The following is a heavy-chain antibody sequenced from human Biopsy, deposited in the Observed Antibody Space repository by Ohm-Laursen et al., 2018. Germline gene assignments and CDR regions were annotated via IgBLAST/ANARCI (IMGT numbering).Heavy chain of an antibody. D-gene: IGHD2/OR15-2a*01. J-gene: IGHJ6*02. V-gene: IGHV4-59*01. CDR3: ARATNSTGWPYYYFYGMDV. CDR1: GGSISSDY. CDR2: IYYSGST. Sequence: SETLSLTCIVSGGSISSDYWSWIRQTPGQGLEWTGYIYYSGSTNYNPSLKSRVTISVDTSKNQFSLRLNSVTAADTAVYYCARATNSTGWPYYYFYGMDVWGQGTTVTVSS.